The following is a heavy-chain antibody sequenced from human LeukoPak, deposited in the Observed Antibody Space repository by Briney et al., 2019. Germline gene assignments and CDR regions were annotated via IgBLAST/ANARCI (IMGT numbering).Heavy chain of an antibody. V-gene: IGHV4-38-2*02. Sequence: TSETLSLTCTVSGYSISSGYYWGWIRQPPGKGLEWIGSIYHSGTTYCDPSLKSRVTISVDTSKNQFSLRLSSVTAADTAVYYCASRPRPYLYYFDYWGQGTLVTVSS. J-gene: IGHJ4*02. CDR3: ASRPRPYLYYFDY. CDR2: IYHSGTT. D-gene: IGHD2-21*01. CDR1: GYSISSGYY.